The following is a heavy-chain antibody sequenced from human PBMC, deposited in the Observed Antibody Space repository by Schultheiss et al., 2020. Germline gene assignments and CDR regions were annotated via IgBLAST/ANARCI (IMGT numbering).Heavy chain of an antibody. Sequence: GGSLRLSCAASGFTFSNAWMSWVRQAPGKGLEWVGRIKSKTDGGTTDYAAPVKGRFTISRDDSKNTLYLQMNSLRAEDTAVYYCAREEGYDSSTTSLDWWGQGTLVTGSS. CDR1: GFTFSNAW. CDR2: IKSKTDGGTT. V-gene: IGHV3-15*01. CDR3: AREEGYDSSTTSLDW. J-gene: IGHJ4*02. D-gene: IGHD3-22*01.